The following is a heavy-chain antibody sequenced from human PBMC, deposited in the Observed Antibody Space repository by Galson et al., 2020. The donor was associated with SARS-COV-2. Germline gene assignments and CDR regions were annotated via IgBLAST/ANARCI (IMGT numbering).Heavy chain of an antibody. CDR1: GTSISSGSYS. J-gene: IGHJ3*02. CDR3: ARLHYGEYAPEAFDI. V-gene: IGHV4-30-2*01. Sequence: SETLSLTCAVSGTSISSGSYSWNWIRQPPGKGLEWIGYISHSGGTYHNPSLKSRVTISGDRSKNQFSLRLSSVTAADTAVYYCARLHYGEYAPEAFDIWGQGTRVTVAS. CDR2: ISHSGGT. D-gene: IGHD4-17*01.